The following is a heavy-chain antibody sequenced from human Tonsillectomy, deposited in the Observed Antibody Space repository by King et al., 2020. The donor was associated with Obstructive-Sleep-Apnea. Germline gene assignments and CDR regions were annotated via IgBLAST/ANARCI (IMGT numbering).Heavy chain of an antibody. V-gene: IGHV4-59*01. D-gene: IGHD2/OR15-2a*01. CDR2: IYFSGST. Sequence: QVQLQESGPGLVTPSETLSLTCSFSGGSIDNYYWNWIRQPPGKGLEWLGYIYFSGSTEYNPSLKSRVSISIDPSEKRFSLKLASVTAADTAVYYCASSPFIYETVYFDSWGQGTLVTVSS. CDR1: GGSIDNYY. CDR3: ASSPFIYETVYFDS. J-gene: IGHJ4*02.